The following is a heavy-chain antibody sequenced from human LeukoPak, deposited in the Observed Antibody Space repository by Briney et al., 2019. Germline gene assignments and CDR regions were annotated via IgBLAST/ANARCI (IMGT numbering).Heavy chain of an antibody. D-gene: IGHD3-22*01. CDR2: ISGSGGST. Sequence: PGGSLRLSCAASGFTFSSYAMSWVRQAPGKGLEWVSAISGSGGSTYYADSVKGRFTISRDNSKNTLYLQMNSLRAEDTAVYYCATYYYESSGYFLPFDYWGQGTLVTVSS. CDR1: GFTFSSYA. V-gene: IGHV3-23*01. J-gene: IGHJ4*02. CDR3: ATYYYESSGYFLPFDY.